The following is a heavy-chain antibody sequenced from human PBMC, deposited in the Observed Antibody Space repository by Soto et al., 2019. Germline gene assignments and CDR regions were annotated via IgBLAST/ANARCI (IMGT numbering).Heavy chain of an antibody. CDR2: IKSKTDGGTT. V-gene: IGHV3-15*01. CDR3: TTDDIVLMVYAPWAFDI. D-gene: IGHD2-8*01. CDR1: GFTFSNAW. Sequence: PGGSLRLSCAASGFTFSNAWMSWARQAPGKGLEWVGRIKSKTDGGTTDYAAPVKGRFTISRDDSKNTLYLQMNSLKTEDTAVYNCTTDDIVLMVYAPWAFDIWGQGAMVTVSS. J-gene: IGHJ3*02.